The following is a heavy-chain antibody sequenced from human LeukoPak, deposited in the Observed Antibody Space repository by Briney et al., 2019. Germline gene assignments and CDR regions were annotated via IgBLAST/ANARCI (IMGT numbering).Heavy chain of an antibody. CDR3: ARQGYISGQGFRNNWFDP. D-gene: IGHD6-19*01. CDR2: IFYSGST. J-gene: IGHJ5*02. CDR1: GGSISSSSFH. Sequence: PPETRSLICTVSGGSISSSSFHWGWIRQPPGKGLEWIGTIFYSGSTYYNPSLKSRVTMSVDTSKNQFSLKLSSVTAADTAVYYCARQGYISGQGFRNNWFDPWGQGSLVAASS. V-gene: IGHV4-39*01.